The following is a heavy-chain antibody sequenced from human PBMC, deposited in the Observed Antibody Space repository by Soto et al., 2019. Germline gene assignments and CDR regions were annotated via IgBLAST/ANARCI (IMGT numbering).Heavy chain of an antibody. V-gene: IGHV1-18*01. CDR1: GYTFTSYS. D-gene: IGHD3-10*01. CDR3: ARDRNTMVRGEGGFDS. Sequence: QVQLVQSGVEVKKPGASVKVSCKASGYTFTSYSFSWVRQAPGQGLEWMGWISGYNGNTNYAQKFQGRVTMTTNTSTNTDYMERRGLRSDDTAVYYCARDRNTMVRGEGGFDSWGQGTLVTVSS. J-gene: IGHJ5*01. CDR2: ISGYNGNT.